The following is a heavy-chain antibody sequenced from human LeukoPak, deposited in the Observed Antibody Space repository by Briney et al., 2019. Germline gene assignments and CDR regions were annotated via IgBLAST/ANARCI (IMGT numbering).Heavy chain of an antibody. J-gene: IGHJ3*02. CDR3: ARISGGRAFDI. CDR1: GYTFTSYY. Sequence: ASVKVSCKASGYTFTSYYMHWVRQALGQGLEWMGIINPSGGSTSYAQKFQGRVTMTRDTSTSTVYMELSSLRSEDTAVYYCARISGGRAFDIWGQGTMVTVSS. CDR2: INPSGGST. V-gene: IGHV1-46*01. D-gene: IGHD1-14*01.